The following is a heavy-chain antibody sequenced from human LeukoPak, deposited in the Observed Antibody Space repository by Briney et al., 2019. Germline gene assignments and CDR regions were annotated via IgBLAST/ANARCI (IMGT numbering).Heavy chain of an antibody. CDR2: ISGSDGST. D-gene: IGHD3-10*01. J-gene: IGHJ6*03. CDR3: TTVRRHLPIITMVRGEAEYYYYMDV. Sequence: GGSLRLSCAASGFTFSSYAMSWVRQAPGKGLEWVSGISGSDGSTNYADSVKGRFTISRENSKNTLYLQMNSLKTEDTAVYYCTTVRRHLPIITMVRGEAEYYYYMDVWGKGTTVTISS. CDR1: GFTFSSYA. V-gene: IGHV3-23*01.